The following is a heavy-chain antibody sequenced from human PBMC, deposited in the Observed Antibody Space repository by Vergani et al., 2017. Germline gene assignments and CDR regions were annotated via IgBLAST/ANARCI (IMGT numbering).Heavy chain of an antibody. CDR2: VSGSSATP. CDR1: GFSFPGYA. CDR3: VRDVRVSRT. V-gene: IGHV3-23*01. Sequence: EVQLLESGGGLAQPGGSLRLSCEASGFSFPGYAMSWVRQAPGKGLEWVSSVSGSSATPYYADSVKGRFTISRDNAKNSLYLDMSSLRAEDTAVYYCVRDVRVSRTWGQGTLVAVSS. J-gene: IGHJ3*01.